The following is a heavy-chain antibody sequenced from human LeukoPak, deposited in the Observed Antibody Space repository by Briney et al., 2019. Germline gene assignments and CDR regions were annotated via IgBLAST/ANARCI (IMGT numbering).Heavy chain of an antibody. Sequence: ASVKVSCTASGGTFSSYAISWVRQAPGQGLEWMGGIIPIFGTANYAQKFQGRVTISTDESTSTAYMELSSLRSEDTAVYYCASSYYDFWSGTYYYYMDVWGKGTTVTVSS. D-gene: IGHD3-3*01. V-gene: IGHV1-69*05. CDR3: ASSYYDFWSGTYYYYMDV. CDR1: GGTFSSYA. CDR2: IIPIFGTA. J-gene: IGHJ6*03.